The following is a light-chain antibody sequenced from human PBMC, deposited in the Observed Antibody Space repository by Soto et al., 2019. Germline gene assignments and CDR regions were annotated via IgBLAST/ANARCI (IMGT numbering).Light chain of an antibody. CDR1: QSVNSN. J-gene: IGKJ4*01. V-gene: IGKV3-15*01. CDR3: QQYNFWPPLT. CDR2: DAS. Sequence: EIVMTQSPATLSVSPGERATLSCRASQSVNSNLAWYRQKPGQAPRLLISDASTRATGVPARCSGSGSGTEFILNISSLQYEDSGIYYCQQYNFWPPLTFGGGTKVEIK.